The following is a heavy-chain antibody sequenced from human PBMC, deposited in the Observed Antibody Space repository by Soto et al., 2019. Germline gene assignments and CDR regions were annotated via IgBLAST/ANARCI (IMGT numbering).Heavy chain of an antibody. CDR2: INNDGSSR. D-gene: IGHD1-26*01. CDR1: GFTFISYW. J-gene: IGHJ4*02. V-gene: IGHV3-74*01. CDR3: SRDATTGYSAAGDY. Sequence: GGSLRLSCAASGFTFISYWMHWVRQSPGKGLMWVSRINNDGSSRSYADSVKGRFTISRDNAKNTLYLQVNSLRAEDTAVYYCSRDATTGYSAAGDYWGQGTLVTVSS.